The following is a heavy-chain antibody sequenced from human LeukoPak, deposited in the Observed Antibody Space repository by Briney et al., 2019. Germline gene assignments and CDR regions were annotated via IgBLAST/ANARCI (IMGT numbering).Heavy chain of an antibody. V-gene: IGHV4-39*07. J-gene: IGHJ4*02. CDR3: ARNMLGEWLLNFDY. CDR1: GGSISSNNYD. D-gene: IGHD3-10*02. CDR2: IYYSGST. Sequence: SETLSLTCTVSGGSISSNNYDWGWIRQPPGKGLEWIGSIYYSGSTYYNPSLKSRVTISVDTSKNQFSLKLSSVTAADTAVYYCARNMLGEWLLNFDYWGQGTLVTVSS.